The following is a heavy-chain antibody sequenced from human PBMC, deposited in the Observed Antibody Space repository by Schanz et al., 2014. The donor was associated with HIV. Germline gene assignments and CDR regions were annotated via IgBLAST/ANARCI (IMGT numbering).Heavy chain of an antibody. Sequence: QVQLQESGPGLVKPSQTLSLTCIVSGDSIRSGGYYWSWIRQHPGKGLEWIGHIYYSGSTYYKPSLKSRLNIYIDASKNQLSLKLSSVTAEDTAVYYCAREGMEQMVNILDVWGQGTRVNVSS. D-gene: IGHD6-13*01. J-gene: IGHJ6*02. CDR2: IYYSGST. CDR1: GDSIRSGGYY. CDR3: AREGMEQMVNILDV. V-gene: IGHV4-31*03.